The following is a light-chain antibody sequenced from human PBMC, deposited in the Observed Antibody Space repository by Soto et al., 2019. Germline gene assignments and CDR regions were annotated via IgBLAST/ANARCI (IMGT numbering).Light chain of an antibody. CDR1: SSDVGGYNY. CDR3: SSYTSTSVV. J-gene: IGLJ2*01. V-gene: IGLV2-14*01. Sequence: QSALTQPASVSGSPGQSITISCTGTSSDVGGYNYVSWYQQRPGKAPILMIYDVSYRPSGISNRFSGSKSGNTASLTISGLQAEDEADYYCSSYTSTSVVFGGGTKVTVL. CDR2: DVS.